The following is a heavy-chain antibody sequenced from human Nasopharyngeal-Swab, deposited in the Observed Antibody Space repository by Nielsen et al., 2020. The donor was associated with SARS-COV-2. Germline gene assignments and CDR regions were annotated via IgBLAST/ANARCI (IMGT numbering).Heavy chain of an antibody. D-gene: IGHD2-15*01. CDR2: ISAYNGNT. V-gene: IGHV1-18*01. J-gene: IGHJ6*02. Sequence: ASVKVSCKASGYTFTSYGISWVRQAPGQGLEWMGWISAYNGNTNYAQKLQGRVTMTTDTSTSTAYMELRSLRSDDTAVYYCARDHFLVVAAHPHQYYYGMDVWGQGTTVIVSS. CDR1: GYTFTSYG. CDR3: ARDHFLVVAAHPHQYYYGMDV.